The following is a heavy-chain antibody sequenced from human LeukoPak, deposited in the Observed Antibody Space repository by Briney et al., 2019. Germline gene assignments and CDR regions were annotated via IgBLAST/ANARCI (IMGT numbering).Heavy chain of an antibody. V-gene: IGHV3-30*02. CDR2: IRYDGSNK. Sequence: PGGSLILSCAASGFTFSSYGMHWVRQAPGKGLEWVAFIRYDGSNKYYADSVKGRFTISRDNSKNTLYLQMNSLRAEDTAVYYCAKAKVPATTDYNWFDPWGQGTLVTVSS. CDR3: AKAKVPATTDYNWFDP. J-gene: IGHJ5*02. D-gene: IGHD2-2*01. CDR1: GFTFSSYG.